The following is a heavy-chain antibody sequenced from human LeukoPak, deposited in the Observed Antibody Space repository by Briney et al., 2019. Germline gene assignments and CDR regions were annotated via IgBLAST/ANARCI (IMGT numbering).Heavy chain of an antibody. CDR2: MYYSGST. J-gene: IGHJ5*02. D-gene: IGHD2-2*03. CDR1: GGSISSSSYY. CDR3: ARHGYCSSTSCYGGWFDP. Sequence: SETLSLTCTVSGGSISSSSYYWGWIRQPPGKGLEWIGSMYYSGSTYYNPSLKSRVTISVDTSKNQFSLKLSSVTAADTAVYYCARHGYCSSTSCYGGWFDPWGQGTLVTDSS. V-gene: IGHV4-39*01.